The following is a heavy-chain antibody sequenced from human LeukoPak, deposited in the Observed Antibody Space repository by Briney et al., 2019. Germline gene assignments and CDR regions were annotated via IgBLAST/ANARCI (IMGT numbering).Heavy chain of an antibody. J-gene: IGHJ3*02. CDR2: IYYSGST. D-gene: IGHD6-19*01. CDR3: ARPQWLNPWDAFDI. CDR1: GGSISSYY. V-gene: IGHV4-59*01. Sequence: QVQLQESGPGLVKPSETLSLTCTVSGGSISSYYWSWIRQPPGKGLEWIGYIYYSGSTNYNPSLKSRVTISVDTSKNQFSLKLSSVTAADTAVYYCARPQWLNPWDAFDIWGQGTMVTVSS.